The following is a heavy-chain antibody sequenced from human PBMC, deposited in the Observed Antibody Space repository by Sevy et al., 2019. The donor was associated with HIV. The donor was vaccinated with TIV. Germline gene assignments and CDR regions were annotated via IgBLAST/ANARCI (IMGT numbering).Heavy chain of an antibody. Sequence: QSQTLSLTCTVSGGSISSSSYYWGWIRQPPGKGLEWIGSIYYSGSTYYNPSLKSRVTISVDTSKNQFSLKLSSVTAADTAVYYCARLGKRYSSSWYSIFDYWGQGTLVTVSS. V-gene: IGHV4-39*01. J-gene: IGHJ4*02. CDR2: IYYSGST. D-gene: IGHD6-13*01. CDR1: GGSISSSSYY. CDR3: ARLGKRYSSSWYSIFDY.